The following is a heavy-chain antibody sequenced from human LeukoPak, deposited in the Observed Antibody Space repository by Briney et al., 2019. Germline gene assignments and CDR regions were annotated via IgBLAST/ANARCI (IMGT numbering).Heavy chain of an antibody. CDR2: ISSSSSYI. V-gene: IGHV3-21*01. CDR3: ARALPSPLYSGSYADAFDI. Sequence: GGPLRLSCAASGFTFSSYSMNWVRQAPGKGLEWVSSISSSSSYIYYADSVKGRFTISRDNAKNSLYLQMNSLRAEDTAVYYCARALPSPLYSGSYADAFDIWGQGTMVTVSS. D-gene: IGHD1-26*01. CDR1: GFTFSSYS. J-gene: IGHJ3*02.